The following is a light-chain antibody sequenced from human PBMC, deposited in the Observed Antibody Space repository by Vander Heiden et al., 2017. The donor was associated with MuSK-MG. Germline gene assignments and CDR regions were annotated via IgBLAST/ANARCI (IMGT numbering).Light chain of an antibody. CDR2: AAS. V-gene: IGKV1-39*01. J-gene: IGKJ2*01. CDR1: QSMNIY. Sequence: DIQMTQSPSSLSASVGDRVNITCRASQSMNIYLNWYQQRPGKAPKLLIYAASSLQSGVPSRFSGSGSGTDFTLTINNLHPEDFATYFCQQSVIMPYTFGRGTKLEIK. CDR3: QQSVIMPYT.